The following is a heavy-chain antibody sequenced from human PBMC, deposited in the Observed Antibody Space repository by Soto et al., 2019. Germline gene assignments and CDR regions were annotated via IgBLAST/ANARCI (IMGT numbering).Heavy chain of an antibody. Sequence: PGGSLRLSCEASGFIFSNYWMHWFRQAPGAGLVWVSRISNDGINTKYADSVKGRFTISRDNAKNTLYLQMNSLRAEDTAVYYCARGGYSGSFKALDYWGQGTLVTVSS. J-gene: IGHJ4*02. V-gene: IGHV3-74*03. CDR3: ARGGYSGSFKALDY. CDR1: GFIFSNYW. D-gene: IGHD1-26*01. CDR2: ISNDGINT.